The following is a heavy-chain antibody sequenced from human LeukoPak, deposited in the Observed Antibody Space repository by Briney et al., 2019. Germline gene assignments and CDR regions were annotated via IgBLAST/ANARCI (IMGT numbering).Heavy chain of an antibody. V-gene: IGHV3-30*18. J-gene: IGHJ6*02. CDR2: ISYDGSNK. CDR3: AKDLIMGRYCSSTSCFTYYYYGMDV. D-gene: IGHD2-2*02. CDR1: GFTFSSYG. Sequence: GRSLRLSCAASGFTFSSYGMHWVRQAPGKGLEWVAVISYDGSNKYYADSVKGRFTISRDNSKNTLYLQMNSLRAEDTAVYYRAKDLIMGRYCSSTSCFTYYYYGMDVWGQGTTVTVSS.